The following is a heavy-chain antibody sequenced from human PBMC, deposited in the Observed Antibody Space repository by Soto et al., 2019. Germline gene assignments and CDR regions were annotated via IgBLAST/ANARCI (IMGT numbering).Heavy chain of an antibody. Sequence: EVQLVESGGGLVQPGGSLRLSCAASEFTFSGRSVHWVRQAPGKGLVWVSGIDKVGPDSTYADSVKGRFTSSRDNAQNTVYLQMNSLRVEDTAVYYCARGWFGPDVWGKGTTVTVSS. CDR2: IDKVGPDS. V-gene: IGHV3-74*01. CDR1: EFTFSGRS. CDR3: ARGWFGPDV. D-gene: IGHD3-10*01. J-gene: IGHJ6*03.